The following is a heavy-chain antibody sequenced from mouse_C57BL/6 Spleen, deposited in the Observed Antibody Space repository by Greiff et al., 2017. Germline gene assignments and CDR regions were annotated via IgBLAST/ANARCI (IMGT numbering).Heavy chain of an antibody. J-gene: IGHJ4*01. CDR3: ARDRGTYYAMDY. D-gene: IGHD3-3*01. V-gene: IGHV3-6*01. CDR1: GYSITSGYY. CDR2: ISYDGSN. Sequence: EVKLMESGPGLVKPSQSLSLTCSVTGYSITSGYYWNWIRQFPGNKLEWMGYISYDGSNNYNPSLKNRISITRDTSKNQFFLKLNSVTTEDTATYYCARDRGTYYAMDYWGQGTSVTVSS.